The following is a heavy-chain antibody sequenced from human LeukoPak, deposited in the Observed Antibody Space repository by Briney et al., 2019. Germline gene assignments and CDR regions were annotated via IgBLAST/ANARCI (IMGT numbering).Heavy chain of an antibody. V-gene: IGHV4-59*02. D-gene: IGHD3-3*01. CDR2: IYYSGNT. CDR1: ARSASTYY. J-gene: IGHJ6*03. Sequence: PSETLSLTCTVSARSASTYYWSWIRQPPGKGLEWIVYIYYSGNTNYNPSLKSRVTISVDTSKNQFSLKLSSVTAADTAVYYCASSVEGYYYYYMDVWGRGATVTISS. CDR3: ASSVEGYYYYYMDV.